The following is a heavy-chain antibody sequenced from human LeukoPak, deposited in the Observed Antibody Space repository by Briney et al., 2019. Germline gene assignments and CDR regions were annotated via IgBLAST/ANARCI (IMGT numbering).Heavy chain of an antibody. Sequence: PSETLSLTCAVSGYSISSGYYWGWIRQPPGKGMEWIGSIYHSGSTNYNPSLKSRVTISVDTSKNQFSLKLSSVTAADTAVYYCARHPPSSDCSSTSCYVYYYYMDVWGKGTTVTVSS. CDR1: GYSISSGYY. D-gene: IGHD2-2*01. J-gene: IGHJ6*03. CDR2: IYHSGST. V-gene: IGHV4-38-2*01. CDR3: ARHPPSSDCSSTSCYVYYYYMDV.